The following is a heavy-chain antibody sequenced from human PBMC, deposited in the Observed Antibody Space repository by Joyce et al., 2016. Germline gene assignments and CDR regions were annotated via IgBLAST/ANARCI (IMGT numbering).Heavy chain of an antibody. CDR1: GFSFRSFW. D-gene: IGHD6-13*01. Sequence: EVYLVESGGGLVQPGGSLRLSCAASGFSFRSFWRDWVRQAPGKGLEWGAQINEDGSEKNYMDALRGRFTISRDNAKNSVDLQINSLRVEDTAGYYCTRGSGTGWFDPWGQGTLVTVSS. CDR2: INEDGSEK. V-gene: IGHV3-7*03. J-gene: IGHJ5*02. CDR3: TRGSGTGWFDP.